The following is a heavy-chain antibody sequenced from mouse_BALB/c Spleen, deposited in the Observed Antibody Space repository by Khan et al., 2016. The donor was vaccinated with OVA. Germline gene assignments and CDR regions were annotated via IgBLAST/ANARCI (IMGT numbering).Heavy chain of an antibody. V-gene: IGHV3-2*02. CDR3: ARTARIKY. D-gene: IGHD1-2*01. Sequence: LQQSGPGLVKPSQSLSLTCTVTGYSITSGYGWNWIRQFPGNKLEWMGYISYSGSTNYNPSLKSRISITRDTSKNQFFLQLNSVTTEDTATYYCARTARIKYWGQGTTRTVSS. CDR2: ISYSGST. CDR1: GYSITSGYG. J-gene: IGHJ2*01.